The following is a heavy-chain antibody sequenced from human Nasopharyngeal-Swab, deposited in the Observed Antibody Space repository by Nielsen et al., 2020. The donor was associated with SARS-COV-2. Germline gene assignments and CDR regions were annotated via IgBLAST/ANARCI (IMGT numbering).Heavy chain of an antibody. V-gene: IGHV3-74*01. J-gene: IGHJ6*02. CDR1: GFTFSSYW. CDR3: TRDQRTFDWPPMDV. Sequence: GESLKISCAASGFTFSSYWMHWVRQAPGQGLVWVSRINTDGSETGYADSVTGRFTISRDNTKNTLSLQMNSLRAEDTGIYYCTRDQRTFDWPPMDVWGQGTTVTVSS. D-gene: IGHD3-9*01. CDR2: INTDGSET.